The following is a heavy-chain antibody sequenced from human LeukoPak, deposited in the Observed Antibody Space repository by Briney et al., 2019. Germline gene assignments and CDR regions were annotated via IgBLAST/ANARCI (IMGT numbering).Heavy chain of an antibody. J-gene: IGHJ4*02. CDR2: ITGSGGST. Sequence: GGSLRLSCAASGFTFSSYAMSWVRQAPGKGLEWVSAITGSGGSTYYADSVKGRFTISRDNSKNTLYLQMNTLRADDTAVYYCAKVTGTVTTFPQGPLYWGQGTLVTVSS. V-gene: IGHV3-23*01. CDR1: GFTFSSYA. CDR3: AKVTGTVTTFPQGPLY. D-gene: IGHD4-17*01.